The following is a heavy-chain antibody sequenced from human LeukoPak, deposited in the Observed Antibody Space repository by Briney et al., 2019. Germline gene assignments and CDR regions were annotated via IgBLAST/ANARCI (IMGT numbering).Heavy chain of an antibody. V-gene: IGHV1-18*01. CDR2: ISAYNGNT. D-gene: IGHD3-3*01. CDR3: ARVRYYFWSGYLDY. CDR1: GYTFTSYG. J-gene: IGHJ4*02. Sequence: ASVKVSCKASGYTFTSYGISWVRQDPGQGLEWMGWISAYNGNTNYAQKLQGRVTMTTDTSTSTAYMELRSLRSDDTAVYYCARVRYYFWSGYLDYWGQGTLVTVSS.